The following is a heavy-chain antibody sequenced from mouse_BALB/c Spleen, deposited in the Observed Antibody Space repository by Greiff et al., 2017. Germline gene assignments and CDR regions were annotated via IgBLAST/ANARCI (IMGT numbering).Heavy chain of an antibody. CDR3: ARWDDGLGY. V-gene: IGHV1-87*01. Sequence: QVQLKQSGAELARPGASVKLSCKASGYTFTSYWMQWVKQRPGQGLEWIGAIYPGDGDTRYTQKFKGKATLTADKSSSTAYMQLSSLASEDSAVYYCARWDDGLGYWGQGTTLTVSS. D-gene: IGHD2-3*01. J-gene: IGHJ2*01. CDR2: IYPGDGDT. CDR1: GYTFTSYW.